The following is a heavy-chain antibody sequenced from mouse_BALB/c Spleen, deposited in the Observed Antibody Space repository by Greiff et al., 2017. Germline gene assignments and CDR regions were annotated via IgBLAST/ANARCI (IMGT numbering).Heavy chain of an antibody. J-gene: IGHJ4*01. V-gene: IGHV2-6-4*01. D-gene: IGHD3-1*01. CDR2: IWGGGST. CDR1: GFSLSRYS. CDR3: ARTGSSGYGYAMDY. Sequence: VKLMESGPGLVAPSQSLSITCTVSGFSLSRYSVHWVRQPPGKGLEWLGMIWGGGSTDYNSALKSRLSISKDNSKSQVFLKMNSLQTDDTAMYYCARTGSSGYGYAMDYWGQGTSVTVSS.